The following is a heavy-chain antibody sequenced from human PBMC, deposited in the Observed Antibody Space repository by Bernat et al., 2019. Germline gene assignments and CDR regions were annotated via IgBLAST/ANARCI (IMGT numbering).Heavy chain of an antibody. J-gene: IGHJ6*02. CDR3: ARGSVRFCSGGDCYPYYYYGMDV. CDR1: GYTFTSYG. CDR2: ISAYNGNT. D-gene: IGHD2-15*01. Sequence: QVQLVQSGAEVKKPGASVKVSCKASGYTFTSYGISWVRRAPGQGLEWMGWISAYNGNTNYAQKLQGRVTMTTDTSTSTAYMELRSLRSDDTAVYYCARGSVRFCSGGDCYPYYYYGMDVWGQGTTVTVSS. V-gene: IGHV1-18*01.